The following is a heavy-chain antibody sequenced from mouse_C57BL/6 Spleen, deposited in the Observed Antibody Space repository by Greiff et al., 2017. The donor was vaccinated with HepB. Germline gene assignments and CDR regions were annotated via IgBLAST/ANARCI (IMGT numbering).Heavy chain of an antibody. CDR2: IYPRSGNT. D-gene: IGHD4-1*01. CDR3: ARGGLGPYYYAMDY. J-gene: IGHJ4*01. CDR1: GYTFTSYG. Sequence: VQLQQSGAELARPGASVKLSCKASGYTFTSYGISWVKQRTGQGLEWIGEIYPRSGNTYYNEKFKGKATLTADESSSTAYMELRRLTSEDAAVYFWARGGLGPYYYAMDYWGQGTSVTVSS. V-gene: IGHV1-81*01.